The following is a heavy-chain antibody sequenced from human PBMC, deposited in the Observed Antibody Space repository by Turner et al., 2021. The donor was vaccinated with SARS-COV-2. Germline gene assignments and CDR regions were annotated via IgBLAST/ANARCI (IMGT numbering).Heavy chain of an antibody. Sequence: EVQLVESGGGLVQPGGSLRLSCAASGFTFSSYDMHWVRQATGKGLEWVSAIGTAGDTYYPGSVKGRFTISRENAKNSLFLQMNSLRAGDTAVYYCARVDYYYGSGRRTDWYFDLWGRGTLVTVSS. CDR1: GFTFSSYD. J-gene: IGHJ2*01. V-gene: IGHV3-13*04. CDR3: ARVDYYYGSGRRTDWYFDL. D-gene: IGHD3-10*01. CDR2: IGTAGDT.